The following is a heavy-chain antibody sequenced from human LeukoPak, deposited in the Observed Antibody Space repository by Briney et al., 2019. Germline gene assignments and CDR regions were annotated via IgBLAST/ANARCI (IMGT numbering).Heavy chain of an antibody. D-gene: IGHD6-13*01. V-gene: IGHV3-23*01. CDR2: ISSSGGST. J-gene: IGHJ4*02. Sequence: GGSLRLSCAASGFTFSTYAMSWLRQAPGKGLEWVSAISSSGGSTYYADSVKGRFTISRDNSKNTLYLQMNSLRAEDTAVYYCAKYCGYSSSWYKLGFDYWGQGTLVTVSS. CDR3: AKYCGYSSSWYKLGFDY. CDR1: GFTFSTYA.